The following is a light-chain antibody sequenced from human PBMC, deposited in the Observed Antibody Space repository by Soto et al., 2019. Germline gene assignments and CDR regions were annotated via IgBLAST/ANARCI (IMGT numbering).Light chain of an antibody. CDR2: VNN. CDR1: SSNIGAGYD. J-gene: IGLJ1*01. Sequence: QSVLTQPPSVSGAPGQRITISCTGTSSNIGAGYDVHWYQQLPGTGPKLLIYVNNNRPSGVPDRFSGSKSGTSASLAITGLQPEDEAEYHCQSYDSSLSGYVFGPGTKLTVL. CDR3: QSYDSSLSGYV. V-gene: IGLV1-40*01.